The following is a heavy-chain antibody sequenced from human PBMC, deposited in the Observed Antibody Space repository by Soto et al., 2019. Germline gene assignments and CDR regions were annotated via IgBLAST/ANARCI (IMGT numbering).Heavy chain of an antibody. D-gene: IGHD1-7*01. V-gene: IGHV3-7*01. CDR1: GFTFSSYW. CDR2: IKQDGSEK. Sequence: GGSLRLSCAASGFTFSSYWMSWVRQAPGKGLEWVANIKQDGSEKYYVDSVKGRFTISRDNAKNSLYLQMNSLRAEDTAVYYCAREGDWNYGDDAFDIWGQGTMVTVSS. J-gene: IGHJ3*02. CDR3: AREGDWNYGDDAFDI.